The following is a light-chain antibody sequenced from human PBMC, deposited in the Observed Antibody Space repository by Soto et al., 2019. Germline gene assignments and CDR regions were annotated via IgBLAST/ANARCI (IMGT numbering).Light chain of an antibody. CDR2: VAS. CDR1: QSVSSSF. CDR3: QQHDNSPRT. Sequence: EIVLTQSPGTLSLSPGERATLSCRASQSVSSSFLAWYQQKPGQAPRLLIYVASSRATGIPDRFCVSGSGTDFTLTISRLEPEDFAVYYCQQHDNSPRTFGQGTKVEIK. J-gene: IGKJ1*01. V-gene: IGKV3-20*01.